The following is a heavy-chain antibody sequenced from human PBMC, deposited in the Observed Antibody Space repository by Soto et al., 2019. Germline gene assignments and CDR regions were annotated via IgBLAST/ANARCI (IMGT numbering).Heavy chain of an antibody. CDR2: IDWDDDK. J-gene: IGHJ4*02. D-gene: IGHD2-2*01. CDR1: GFSLSTRGMC. V-gene: IGHV2-70*11. CDR3: ARIRNGDAPHFDY. Sequence: SGPTLVNPTQTLTLTCTLSGFSLSTRGMCVSWIRQPPGKALEWLARIDWDDDKYYSTSLKTRLTISKDTSKNQVVLTMTNMDPVDSATYYCARIRNGDAPHFDYWGQGTPVTVSS.